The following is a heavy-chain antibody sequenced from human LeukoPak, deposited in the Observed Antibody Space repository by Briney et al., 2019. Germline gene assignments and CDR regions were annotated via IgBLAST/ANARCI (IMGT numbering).Heavy chain of an antibody. Sequence: SGTLSLTCAVSGGSISSSNWWSWVRQPPGKGLEWIGEVYHSGSTNYNPSLKSRVTISVDKSKNQFSLKLNSVTAADTAVYYCARLVVELWFGELDSWGQGTLVTVSS. V-gene: IGHV4-4*02. D-gene: IGHD3-10*01. CDR3: ARLVVELWFGELDS. CDR1: GGSISSSNW. J-gene: IGHJ4*02. CDR2: VYHSGST.